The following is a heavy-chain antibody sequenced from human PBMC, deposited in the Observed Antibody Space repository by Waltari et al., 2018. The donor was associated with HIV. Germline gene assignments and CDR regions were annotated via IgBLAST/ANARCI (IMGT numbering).Heavy chain of an antibody. J-gene: IGHJ4*02. CDR1: AYTFTDYY. CDR3: ARGKDVTLISLPPGYRLDF. D-gene: IGHD2-15*01. CDR2: IDTRAGQA. Sequence: QAHLVQSGPEVRRPGASVTVPCKGSAYTFTDYYLHWVRQTPEQGPEWLGPIDTRAGQAFCAPACHGRVTLTRVTSLTTAYLDLTSLKSDDTAVYFGARGKDVTLISLPPGYRLDFWVQGTLVTVSS. V-gene: IGHV1-2*06.